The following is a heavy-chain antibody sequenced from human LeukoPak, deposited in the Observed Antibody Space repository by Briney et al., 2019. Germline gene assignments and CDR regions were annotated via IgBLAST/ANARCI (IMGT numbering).Heavy chain of an antibody. V-gene: IGHV3-23*01. CDR3: ARQRVMLTGTGGTWIDP. J-gene: IGHJ5*02. CDR1: GFTFSSYA. Sequence: PGGSLRLSCAASGFTFSSYAMTWVRQAPGKGLEWASGLSGSGRATYYAHSVKGRFTISRENSKNAMFLQMNSLRVDDTAVYYCARQRVMLTGTGGTWIDPWGQGTLVTVSS. CDR2: LSGSGRAT. D-gene: IGHD1/OR15-1a*01.